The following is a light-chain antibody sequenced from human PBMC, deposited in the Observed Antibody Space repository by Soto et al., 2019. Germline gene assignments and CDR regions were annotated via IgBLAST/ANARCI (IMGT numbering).Light chain of an antibody. CDR2: DAS. J-gene: IGKJ1*01. CDR3: QQYDDYSWKT. V-gene: IGKV1-5*01. CDR1: QSVGSW. Sequence: DIQLTQSPSTLSASVGDRVTITCRASQSVGSWLAWYQQRPGKAPRLLIYDASSLDSGVPARFSGSGSGTEFTLTVRSLQPDDFATYYCQQYDDYSWKTFGQGTKV.